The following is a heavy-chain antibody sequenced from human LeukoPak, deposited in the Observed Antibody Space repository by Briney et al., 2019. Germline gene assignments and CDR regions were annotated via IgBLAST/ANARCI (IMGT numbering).Heavy chain of an antibody. D-gene: IGHD5-24*01. CDR1: GFTLSTND. CDR3: AREERDGYNYYWYFDL. CDR2: ISSSSSYI. V-gene: IGHV3-21*01. J-gene: IGHJ2*01. Sequence: GGSLRLSCAASGFTLSTNDMNWVRQAPGKGLEWVSSISSSSSYIYYADSVKGRFTISRDNAKNSLYLQMNSLRAEDTAVYYCAREERDGYNYYWYFDLWGRGTLVTVSS.